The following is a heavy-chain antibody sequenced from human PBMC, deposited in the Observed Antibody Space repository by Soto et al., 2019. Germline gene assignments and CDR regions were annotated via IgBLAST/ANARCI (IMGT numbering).Heavy chain of an antibody. J-gene: IGHJ6*02. Sequence: SETLSLTCTVSGGSISSYYWSWIRQHPGKGLEWIGYIYYSGSTYYNPSLKSRVTISVDTSKNQFSLKLSSVTAADTAVYYGARAIFGVVKNKYYYYGMDVWGQGTTVTVSS. V-gene: IGHV4-59*06. D-gene: IGHD3-3*01. CDR3: ARAIFGVVKNKYYYYGMDV. CDR2: IYYSGST. CDR1: GGSISSYY.